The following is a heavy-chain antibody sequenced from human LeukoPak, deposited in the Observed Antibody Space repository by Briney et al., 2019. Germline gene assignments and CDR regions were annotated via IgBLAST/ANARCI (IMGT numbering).Heavy chain of an antibody. D-gene: IGHD2-15*01. V-gene: IGHV3-23*01. CDR3: ALYCSGGSCYSMGCAFDI. CDR2: ISSNGSSI. CDR1: GFTFRRYS. Sequence: GGSLRLSCAASGFTFRRYSMNWVRQAPGKGLEWVSAISSNGSSIYYVDSVKGRFTISRDNSKNTLYLQMNSLRAEDTGVYYCALYCSGGSCYSMGCAFDIWGQGTVVTVSS. J-gene: IGHJ3*02.